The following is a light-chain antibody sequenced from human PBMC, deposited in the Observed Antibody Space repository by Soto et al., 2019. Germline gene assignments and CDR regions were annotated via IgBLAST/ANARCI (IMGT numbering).Light chain of an antibody. V-gene: IGLV2-14*01. J-gene: IGLJ3*02. Sequence: QSVLTQPASVSGSPGQSITISCTGTSSDIGGYDYVSWFQQHPGRAPKLLIYEVIKRPSGVSTRFSGSKSGNTASLTISGLQAEDEADFYCSSFTTSSTWVFGGGTKLTVL. CDR1: SSDIGGYDY. CDR3: SSFTTSSTWV. CDR2: EVI.